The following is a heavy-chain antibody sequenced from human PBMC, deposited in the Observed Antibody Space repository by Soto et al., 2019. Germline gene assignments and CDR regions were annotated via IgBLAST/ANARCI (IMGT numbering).Heavy chain of an antibody. CDR2: IYPGDSDT. CDR3: ARTSAAGKYYYGMDV. Sequence: GEALKISREGCGYSFTRYWMGGVRQRPGKGLEWMGIIYPGDSDTRYSPSFQGQVTISADKSISTAYLQWSSLKASDTAMYYCARTSAAGKYYYGMDVWGQGTTVTVSS. J-gene: IGHJ6*01. V-gene: IGHV5-51*01. CDR1: GYSFTRYW. D-gene: IGHD6-13*01.